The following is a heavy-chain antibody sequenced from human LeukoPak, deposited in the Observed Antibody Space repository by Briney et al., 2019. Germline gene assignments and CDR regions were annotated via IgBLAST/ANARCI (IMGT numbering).Heavy chain of an antibody. D-gene: IGHD3-22*01. CDR3: ARVTISGYFVDY. Sequence: SETLSLTCTVSGGSISSYYWSWIRQPPGKGLEWIGYIYYGGSTNYNPSLKSRVTISVDTSKNQFSLKLSSVTAADTAVYYCARVTISGYFVDYWGQGTLVTVSS. CDR1: GGSISSYY. J-gene: IGHJ4*02. V-gene: IGHV4-59*01. CDR2: IYYGGST.